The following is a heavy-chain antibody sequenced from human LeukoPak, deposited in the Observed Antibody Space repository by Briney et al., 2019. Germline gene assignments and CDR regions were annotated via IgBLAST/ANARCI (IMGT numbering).Heavy chain of an antibody. CDR2: IYYGGST. Sequence: SETLSLTCTVSGDSISSDHHYWSWIRQPPGKGLEWIGCIYYGGSTYYNPSLKSRITISLDTSKNQFSLKLRSVTAADTAVYYCARVIPDIVVVVAAIGWFDPWGQGTLVTVSS. CDR1: GDSISSDHHY. D-gene: IGHD2-15*01. J-gene: IGHJ5*02. V-gene: IGHV4-30-4*01. CDR3: ARVIPDIVVVVAAIGWFDP.